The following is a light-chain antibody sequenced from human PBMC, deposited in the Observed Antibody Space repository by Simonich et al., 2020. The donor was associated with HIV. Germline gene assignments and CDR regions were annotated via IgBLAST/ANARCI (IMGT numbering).Light chain of an antibody. J-gene: IGKJ2*01. Sequence: DIVMTQSPDSLAVSLGQRATINSKSSQSLLYSTNNKNYLAWYQHKPGQPPKLLIYCASTRESGVPDRFSGSGSGTDFTLTISSLQAEDVAVYYCQQYYSTPYTFGQGTKLEIK. V-gene: IGKV4-1*01. CDR1: QSLLYSTNNKNY. CDR3: QQYYSTPYT. CDR2: CAS.